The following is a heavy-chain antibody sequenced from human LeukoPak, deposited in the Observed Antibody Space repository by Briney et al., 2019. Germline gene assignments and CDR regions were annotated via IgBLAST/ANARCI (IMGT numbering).Heavy chain of an antibody. J-gene: IGHJ4*02. CDR3: ARQRRSLLSPFDY. D-gene: IGHD3-16*02. CDR2: IYYSGST. V-gene: IGHV4-59*08. CDR1: GGSISSYY. Sequence: TSETLSLTCTVSGGSISSYYWSWIRQPPGKGLEWIGYIYYSGSTNYNPSLKSRVTISVDTSKNQFSLKLSSVTAADTAVYYCARQRRSLLSPFDYWGQGTLVTVSS.